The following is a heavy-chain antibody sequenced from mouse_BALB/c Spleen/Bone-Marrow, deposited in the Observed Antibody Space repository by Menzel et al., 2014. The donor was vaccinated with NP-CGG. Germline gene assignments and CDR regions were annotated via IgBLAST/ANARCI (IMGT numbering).Heavy chain of an antibody. Sequence: EVQVVESGGGLVKPGGSLKLSCAASGFTFSSYAMSWVRQSPEKRLEWVAEISSGGSYTYYPDTVTGRFTISRDNAKNTLYLEMSGLRSEDTAMYYCARDRGYFDYWGQGTTLTVSS. J-gene: IGHJ2*01. V-gene: IGHV5-9-4*01. D-gene: IGHD3-1*01. CDR3: ARDRGYFDY. CDR2: ISSGGSYT. CDR1: GFTFSSYA.